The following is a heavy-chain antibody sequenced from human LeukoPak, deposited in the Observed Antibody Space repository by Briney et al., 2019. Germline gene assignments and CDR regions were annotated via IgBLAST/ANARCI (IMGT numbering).Heavy chain of an antibody. V-gene: IGHV3-48*04. D-gene: IGHD3-22*01. J-gene: IGHJ4*02. Sequence: PGGSLRLSCAASGLTFSSYSMNWVRQAPGKGLEWVSYISSSSSTIYYADSVKGRFTISRDNAKNSLYLQMNSLRAEDTAVYYCARDKTGTYYYDSSGSFGVDYWGQGTLVTVSS. CDR1: GLTFSSYS. CDR2: ISSSSSTI. CDR3: ARDKTGTYYYDSSGSFGVDY.